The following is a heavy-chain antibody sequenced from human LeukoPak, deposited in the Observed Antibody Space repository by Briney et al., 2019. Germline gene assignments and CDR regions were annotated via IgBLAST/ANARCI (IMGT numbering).Heavy chain of an antibody. CDR3: ASHSPDFWSGYYTGLRYGMDV. CDR2: ISSSSSYI. Sequence: GGSLRLSCAASGFTFSSYSMNWARQAPGKGLEWVSSISSSSSYIYYADSVKGRFTISRDNAKNSLYLQMNSLRAEDTAVYYCASHSPDFWSGYYTGLRYGMDVWGQGTTVTVSS. CDR1: GFTFSSYS. J-gene: IGHJ6*02. V-gene: IGHV3-21*01. D-gene: IGHD3-3*01.